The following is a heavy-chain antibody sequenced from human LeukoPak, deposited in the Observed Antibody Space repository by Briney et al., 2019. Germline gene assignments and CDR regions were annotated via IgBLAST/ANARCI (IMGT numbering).Heavy chain of an antibody. J-gene: IGHJ4*02. CDR3: ARDDGTVTTMFDY. CDR1: GGTFSSYA. CDR2: ISAYNGNT. D-gene: IGHD4-17*01. V-gene: IGHV1-18*01. Sequence: ASVKVSCKASGGTFSSYAISWVRQAPGQGLEWMGWISAYNGNTNYAQKLQGRVTMTRDTSTSTVYMELSSLRSEDTAVYYCARDDGTVTTMFDYWGQGTLVTVSS.